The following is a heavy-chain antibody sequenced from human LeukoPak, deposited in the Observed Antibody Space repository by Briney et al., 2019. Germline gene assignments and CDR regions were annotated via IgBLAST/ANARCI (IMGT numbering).Heavy chain of an antibody. CDR1: GGSISGSLSGTY. J-gene: IGHJ4*02. V-gene: IGHV4-4*07. CDR2: IHSSGST. D-gene: IGHD3-10*01. Sequence: SETLSLTCTVSGGSISGSLSGTYWSWVRQPAGTGLEWIGRIHSSGSTKYNPSLKSRVTMSVDTSKNQLFLRLTSVTAADTALYYCARGSQNYYNPFDNWGQGTLVTVSS. CDR3: ARGSQNYYNPFDN.